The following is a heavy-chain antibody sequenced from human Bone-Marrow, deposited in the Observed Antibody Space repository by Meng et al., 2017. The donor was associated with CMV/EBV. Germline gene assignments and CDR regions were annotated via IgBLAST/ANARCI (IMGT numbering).Heavy chain of an antibody. Sequence: SETLSLTCTVSGGSISSGGYYWSWIRQHPGKGLEWIGYIYYSGSTYYNPSLKSRVTISVDTSKNQFSLKLSSVTAADTAVYYCARDSSIAARTIDYWGQGTLVTVSS. J-gene: IGHJ4*02. CDR2: IYYSGST. D-gene: IGHD6-6*01. CDR3: ARDSSIAARTIDY. V-gene: IGHV4-31*03. CDR1: GGSISSGGYY.